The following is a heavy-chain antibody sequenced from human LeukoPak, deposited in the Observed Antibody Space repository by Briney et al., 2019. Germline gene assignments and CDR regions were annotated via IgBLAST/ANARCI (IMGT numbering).Heavy chain of an antibody. J-gene: IGHJ4*02. CDR2: INPTGGST. CDR3: ARERGVKTHFDY. CDR1: GGTFSSYA. V-gene: IGHV1-46*01. Sequence: ASVTVSCKASGGTFSSYAISWVRQAPGQGLEWMGIINPTGGSTSYAQKFQGRVTMTRDTSTSTVYMELSSLRSEDTAVYYCARERGVKTHFDYWGQGTLVTVSS.